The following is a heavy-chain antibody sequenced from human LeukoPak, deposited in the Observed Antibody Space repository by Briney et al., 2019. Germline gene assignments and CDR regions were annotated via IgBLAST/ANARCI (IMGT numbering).Heavy chain of an antibody. CDR2: IKKDGSEK. CDR1: GFTFSSYW. V-gene: IGHV3-7*01. J-gene: IGHJ6*04. CDR3: AELGITMIGGV. D-gene: IGHD3-10*02. Sequence: GGSLRLSCAASGFTFSSYWMSWVRQAPGKGLEWVANIKKDGSEKYYVDSVKGRFTISRDNARNSLYLQMNSLRAEDTAVYYCAELGITMIGGVWGKGTTVTISS.